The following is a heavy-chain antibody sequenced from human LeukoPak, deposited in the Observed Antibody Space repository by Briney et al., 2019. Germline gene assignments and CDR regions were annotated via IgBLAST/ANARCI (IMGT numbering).Heavy chain of an antibody. CDR1: GYTLTELS. CDR3: GTAVDYDFWSGYYY. Sequence: GASVKVSCKVSGYTLTELSMHWVRQAPGKGLEWMGGFDPEDGETIYAQKFQGRVTMTEDTSTDTAYMELSSLRSEDTAVYYCGTAVDYDFWSGYYYWGQGTLVTVSS. V-gene: IGHV1-24*01. CDR2: FDPEDGET. D-gene: IGHD3-3*01. J-gene: IGHJ4*02.